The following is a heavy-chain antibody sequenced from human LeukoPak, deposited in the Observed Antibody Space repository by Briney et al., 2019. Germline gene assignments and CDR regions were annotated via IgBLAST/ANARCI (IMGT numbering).Heavy chain of an antibody. J-gene: IGHJ4*02. CDR2: VCGSGGNT. Sequence: GGSLRLSCAASGFTFTNSAMTWVRQAPGKGLEWVSTVCGSGGNTYYADSVKGRFTISRDNSENTLYLQMNSLRAQDTAVYYCAKSLAVPGSPDYWGQGTLVTVSS. V-gene: IGHV3-23*01. CDR1: GFTFTNSA. D-gene: IGHD6-19*01. CDR3: AKSLAVPGSPDY.